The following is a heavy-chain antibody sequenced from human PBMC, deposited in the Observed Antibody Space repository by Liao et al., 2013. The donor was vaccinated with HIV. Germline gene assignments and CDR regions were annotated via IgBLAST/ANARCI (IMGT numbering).Heavy chain of an antibody. J-gene: IGHJ3*01. CDR3: ARGAADLSPGAFDL. V-gene: IGHV4-61*02. CDR1: GGSISSGSSY. D-gene: IGHD3-10*01. Sequence: QVQLLESGPGLVKPSQTLSLTCTVSGGSISSGSSYWTWIRQPAGRGLEWIGRIQSRGSTNYNPSLKSRVTISVDTSKNHISLTLSSVTAADTAVYFCARGAADLSPGAFDLWGQGTMVTVSS. CDR2: IQSRGST.